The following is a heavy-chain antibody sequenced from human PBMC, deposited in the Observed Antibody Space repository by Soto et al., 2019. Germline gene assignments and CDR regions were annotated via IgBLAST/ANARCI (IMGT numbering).Heavy chain of an antibody. CDR3: ARFNSGCIDY. Sequence: QVQLVESGGGVVQPGRSLRLSCAASGFTFSSYAMHGVRQAPGKGLEWVAVISYDGSNKYYADSVKGRFTISRDNSKNTLYLQMNSLRAEDTAVYYCARFNSGCIDYWGQGTLVTVSS. CDR1: GFTFSSYA. V-gene: IGHV3-30-3*01. D-gene: IGHD5-12*01. J-gene: IGHJ4*02. CDR2: ISYDGSNK.